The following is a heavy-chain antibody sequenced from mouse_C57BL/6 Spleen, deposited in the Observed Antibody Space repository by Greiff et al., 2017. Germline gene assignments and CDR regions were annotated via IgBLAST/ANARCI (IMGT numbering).Heavy chain of an antibody. CDR2: IHPNSGST. CDR1: GYTFTSYW. J-gene: IGHJ1*03. CDR3: ARNYGYDWYFDV. V-gene: IGHV1-64*01. D-gene: IGHD2-2*01. Sequence: QVQLQQPGAELVKPGASVKLSCKASGYTFTSYWMHWVKQRPGQGLEWIGMIHPNSGSTNYNEKFKSKDTLTVDKSSSTAYMQLSSLTSEDSAVYYCARNYGYDWYFDVWGTGTTVTVSS.